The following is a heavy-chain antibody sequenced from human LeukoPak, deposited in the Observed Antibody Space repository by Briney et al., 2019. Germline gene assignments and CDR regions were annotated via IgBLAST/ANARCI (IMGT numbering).Heavy chain of an antibody. CDR2: IRGDGGCI. Sequence: GGPLRLSCAASGLTFSHYDMSCVRESPGKALEWVSSIRGDGGCIYYADSVKGRFTLSRDIYENALYLHMNSLRTEDTAVYYCAKDPPAAGGYYIGWFDPWGQGTLVTVSS. J-gene: IGHJ5*02. CDR3: AKDPPAAGGYYIGWFDP. D-gene: IGHD3-3*01. CDR1: GLTFSHYD. V-gene: IGHV3-23*01.